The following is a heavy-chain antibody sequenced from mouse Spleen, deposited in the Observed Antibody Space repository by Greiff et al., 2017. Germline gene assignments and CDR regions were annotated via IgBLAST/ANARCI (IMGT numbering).Heavy chain of an antibody. V-gene: IGHV2-9-1*01. CDR3: ARKGGDYDDWYFDV. D-gene: IGHD2-4*01. Sequence: VKLMESGPGLVAPSQSLSITCTVSGFSLTSYAISWVRQPPGKGLEWLGVIWTGGGTNYNSALKSRLSISKDNSKSQVFLKMNSLQTDDTARYYCARKGGDYDDWYFDVWGTGTTVTVSS. CDR1: GFSLTSYA. J-gene: IGHJ1*03. CDR2: IWTGGGT.